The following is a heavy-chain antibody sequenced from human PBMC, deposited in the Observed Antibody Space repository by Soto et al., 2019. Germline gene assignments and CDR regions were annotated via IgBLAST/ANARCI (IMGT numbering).Heavy chain of an antibody. J-gene: IGHJ3*02. V-gene: IGHV3-53*01. Sequence: WGSLRLSCAASGFTVSSNYMSWVRQAPGKGLEWVSVIYSGVSTYYADSVKGRFTISRDNSKNTLYLQMNSLRAEDTAVYYCARIYMRGHAFDIWGLVRMVTSSS. CDR1: GFTVSSNY. CDR2: IYSGVST. D-gene: IGHD5-12*01. CDR3: ARIYMRGHAFDI.